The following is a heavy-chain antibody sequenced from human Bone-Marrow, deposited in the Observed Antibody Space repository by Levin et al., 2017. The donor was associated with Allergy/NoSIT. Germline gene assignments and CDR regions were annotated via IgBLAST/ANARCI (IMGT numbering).Heavy chain of an antibody. D-gene: IGHD2/OR15-2a*01. CDR2: VSISGVD. V-gene: IGHV3-23*01. CDR1: GFSFSNYA. CDR3: VERGDDFRPGRLYYIDV. Sequence: GGSLRLSCAASGFSFSNYAMNWVRQVPGKGLEWVAGVSISGVDYYADSVRGRFSILRDNSRETLFLQMNTLRPEDTAIYHCVERGDDFRPGRLYYIDVWGKGTSVTVSS. J-gene: IGHJ6*03.